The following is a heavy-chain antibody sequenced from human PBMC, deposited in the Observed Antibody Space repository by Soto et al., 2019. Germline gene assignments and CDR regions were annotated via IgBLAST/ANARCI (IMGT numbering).Heavy chain of an antibody. V-gene: IGHV4-30-2*01. D-gene: IGHD2-15*01. J-gene: IGHJ4*02. CDR1: GGSISSGGYS. CDR2: IYHSGST. Sequence: QLQLQESGSGLVKPSQTLSLTCAVSGGSISSGGYSWSWIRQPPGKGLEWIGYIYHSGSTYYNPSLKSRVTIAGDRSKNQFSRKLSSVTAADTAVYDCARDRGCSGGSCEYYFDYWGQGTLVTVSS. CDR3: ARDRGCSGGSCEYYFDY.